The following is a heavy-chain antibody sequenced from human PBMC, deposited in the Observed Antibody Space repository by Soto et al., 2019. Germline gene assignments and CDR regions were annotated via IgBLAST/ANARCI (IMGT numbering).Heavy chain of an antibody. D-gene: IGHD6-6*01. CDR1: GYTFTSYH. CDR2: MNPNSGNT. Sequence: ASVKVSCKGSGYTFTSYHINWVRQATGQGLEWMGWMNPNSGNTGYAQTLQGRVTMTWDTSISTAYMELSSLRFEDTAMYYCARGHKSSTKNWLYPWSQANLVTVS. J-gene: IGHJ5*02. V-gene: IGHV1-8*01. CDR3: ARGHKSSTKNWLYP.